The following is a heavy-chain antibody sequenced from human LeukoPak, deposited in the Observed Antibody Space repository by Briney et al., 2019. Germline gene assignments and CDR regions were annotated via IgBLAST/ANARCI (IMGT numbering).Heavy chain of an antibody. CDR3: ARLPYYYDSSGYYLDAFDI. D-gene: IGHD3-22*01. J-gene: IGHJ3*02. V-gene: IGHV4-61*08. CDR1: GGSISSGGYY. Sequence: SQTLSLTCTVSGGSISSGGYYWSWIRQPPGKGLEWIGYIYYSGSTNYNPSLKSRVTISVDTSKNQFSLKLSSVTAADTAVYYCARLPYYYDSSGYYLDAFDIWGQGTMVTVSS. CDR2: IYYSGST.